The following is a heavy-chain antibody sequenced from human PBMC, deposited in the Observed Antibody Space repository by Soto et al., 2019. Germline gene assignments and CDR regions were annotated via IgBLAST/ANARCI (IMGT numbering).Heavy chain of an antibody. V-gene: IGHV3-23*01. CDR3: AKSLFISPQRGYYFDY. Sequence: PGGSLRLSCAASGFTFSSYAMSWVRQAPGKGLEWVSAISGSGGSTYYADSVKGRFTISRDNSKNTLYLQMNSLRAEDTAVYYCAKSLFISPQRGYYFDYWGQGTLVTVSS. J-gene: IGHJ4*02. D-gene: IGHD2-15*01. CDR2: ISGSGGST. CDR1: GFTFSSYA.